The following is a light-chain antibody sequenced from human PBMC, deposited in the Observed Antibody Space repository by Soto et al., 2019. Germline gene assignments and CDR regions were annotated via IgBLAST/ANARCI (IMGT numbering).Light chain of an antibody. CDR2: RAS. V-gene: IGKV3-20*01. J-gene: IGKJ1*01. CDR1: QSVNNY. CDR3: HQYGSTPRT. Sequence: DIVMTQSPDSLAVSLGERATLSCRASQSVNNYLAWYQQKPGQAPGLLIYRASTRATGIPDRFTGTGSGTDFTLTISRLEPEDFAVYYCHQYGSTPRTFGQGTKVDI.